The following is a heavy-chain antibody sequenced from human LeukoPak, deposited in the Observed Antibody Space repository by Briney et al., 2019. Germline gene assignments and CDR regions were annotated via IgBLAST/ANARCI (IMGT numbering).Heavy chain of an antibody. CDR3: ARAASGSGWSWFWFDP. D-gene: IGHD6-19*01. CDR1: GGSISSGDYY. CDR2: IYYSGST. Sequence: PSETLSLTCTVSGGSISSGDYYWSWIRQPPGKGLEWIGYIYYSGSTYYNPSLKSRVTISVDTSKNQFSLKLSSVTAADTAVYYCARAASGSGWSWFWFDPWGQGTLVTVSS. J-gene: IGHJ5*02. V-gene: IGHV4-30-4*01.